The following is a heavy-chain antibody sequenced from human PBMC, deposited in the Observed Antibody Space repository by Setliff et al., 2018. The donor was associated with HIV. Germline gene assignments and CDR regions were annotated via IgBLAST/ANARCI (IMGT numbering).Heavy chain of an antibody. CDR3: ARVKTYCNYSRCSRAGWYFDL. J-gene: IGHJ2*01. D-gene: IGHD2-2*01. Sequence: PSETLSLTCTVSGYSINSSHFWGWIRQPPGKGLEWVGSIYHSGNTHYNPSLKSRVTISVDTSKNQFSLKLSSVTAADTAVYYCARVKTYCNYSRCSRAGWYFDLWGRGTLVTVSS. CDR2: IYHSGNT. V-gene: IGHV4-38-2*02. CDR1: GYSINSSHF.